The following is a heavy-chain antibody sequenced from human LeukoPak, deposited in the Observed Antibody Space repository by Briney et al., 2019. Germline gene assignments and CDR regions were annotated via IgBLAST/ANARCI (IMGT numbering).Heavy chain of an antibody. CDR2: INHSGST. CDR1: GGSFSGYY. J-gene: IGHJ4*02. CDR3: APFEYSSSSSNSPPH. D-gene: IGHD6-6*01. Sequence: SETLSLTCAVYGGSFSGYYWSWIRQPPGKGLEWIGEINHSGSTNYNPSLKSRVTISVDTSKNQFSLKLSSVTAADTAVYYCAPFEYSSSSSNSPPHWGQGTLVTVSS. V-gene: IGHV4-34*01.